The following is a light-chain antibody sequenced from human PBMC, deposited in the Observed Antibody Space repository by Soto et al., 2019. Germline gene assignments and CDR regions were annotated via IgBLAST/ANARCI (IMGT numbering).Light chain of an antibody. V-gene: IGKV3-11*01. J-gene: IGKJ5*01. CDR2: DAS. Sequence: EIVLTQSPATLSLSPGERATLSCRASQSVSSSLAWYQQNPGQAPRLLIYDASNRATGIPARFSGSGSRTDFTLTISSLEPEDFAVYYCQQRSDWPPITFGQGTRLEIK. CDR3: QQRSDWPPIT. CDR1: QSVSSS.